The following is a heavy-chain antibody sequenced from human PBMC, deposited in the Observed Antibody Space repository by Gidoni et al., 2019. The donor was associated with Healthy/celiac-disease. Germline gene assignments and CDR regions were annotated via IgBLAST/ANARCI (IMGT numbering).Heavy chain of an antibody. CDR1: GFTFGDYA. D-gene: IGHD3-16*02. CDR2: IRSKAYGGTT. Sequence: EVQLVESGGGLVQPGRSLRLSCTASGFTFGDYAMSWFRQAPGKGLEWGGFIRSKAYGGTTEYAASVKGRFTISRDDSKSIAYLQMNSLKTEDTAVYYCTRDQGVDYVWGSYRYTPDYWGQGTLVTVSS. V-gene: IGHV3-49*03. J-gene: IGHJ4*02. CDR3: TRDQGVDYVWGSYRYTPDY.